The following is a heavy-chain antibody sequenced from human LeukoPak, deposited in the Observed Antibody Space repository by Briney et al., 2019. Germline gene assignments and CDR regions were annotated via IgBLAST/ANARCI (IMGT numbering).Heavy chain of an antibody. V-gene: IGHV3-74*01. CDR1: GFTFSTYW. D-gene: IGHD2-2*01. CDR3: ARERRLYCSSTSCYGDFDY. Sequence: GGSLRLSCAASGFTFSTYWMHWVRQAPGKGLVRVSRINSDGSNTRNADSVKGRFTISRDNAKNTLYLQMNSLRAEDTAVYYCARERRLYCSSTSCYGDFDYWGQGTLVTVSS. J-gene: IGHJ4*02. CDR2: INSDGSNT.